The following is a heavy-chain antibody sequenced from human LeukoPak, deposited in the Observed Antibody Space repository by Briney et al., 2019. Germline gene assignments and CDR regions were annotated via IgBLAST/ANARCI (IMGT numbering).Heavy chain of an antibody. V-gene: IGHV1-8*01. CDR3: ARGARKQQGGSLKGYYFDY. CDR2: MNPNSGNT. CDR1: GYTFTSYD. J-gene: IGHJ4*02. Sequence: ASVKVSCKASGYTFTSYDINWVRQATGQGLEWMGWMNPNSGNTGYAQKFQGRVTMTRNTSISTAYMELSSLRSEDTAVYYCARGARKQQGGSLKGYYFDYWGQGTLVTVSS. D-gene: IGHD5-18*01.